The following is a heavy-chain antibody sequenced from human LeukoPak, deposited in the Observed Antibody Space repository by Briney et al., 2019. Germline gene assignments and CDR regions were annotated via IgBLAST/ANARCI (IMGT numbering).Heavy chain of an antibody. J-gene: IGHJ5*02. CDR2: INHSGST. CDR1: GGSFSGYY. V-gene: IGHV4-34*01. CDR3: ARRWLLLDP. Sequence: SETLSLTCAVYGGSFSGYYWSWIRQPPGRGLEWIGEINHSGSTNYNPSLKSRVTISVDTSKNQFSLKLSSVTAADTAVYYCARRWLLLDPWGQGTLVTVSS. D-gene: IGHD4-23*01.